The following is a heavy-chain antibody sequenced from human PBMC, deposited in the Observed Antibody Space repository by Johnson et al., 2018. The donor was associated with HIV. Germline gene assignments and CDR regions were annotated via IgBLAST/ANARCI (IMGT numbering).Heavy chain of an antibody. J-gene: IGHJ3*02. Sequence: EVQLVESGGGLVQPGGSLRLSCAASGFTFSSYAMSWVRQAPGKGLEWVSSVTGSGARTYSHYADSVKGRFTISRDNSKNTLYLQMNSLRAEDTAVYYCASSRYRRRSYEYSGFDMWGQGTKVTVSS. CDR2: VTGSGART. V-gene: IGHV3-23*04. CDR3: ASSRYRRRSYEYSGFDM. D-gene: IGHD6-13*01. CDR1: GFTFSSYA.